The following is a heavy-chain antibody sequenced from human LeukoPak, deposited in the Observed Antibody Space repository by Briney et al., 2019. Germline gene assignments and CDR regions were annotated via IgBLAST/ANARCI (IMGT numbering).Heavy chain of an antibody. Sequence: PGGSLRLSCIASGFTFSSYGMHWVRQAPGKGLEWVAFIRYDGSNEEYADSVKGRFTISREISKNSLSLQMNSLRAEDTAVYYCARVKRYCSGGSCYSGRFDPWGQGTLVTVSS. CDR3: ARVKRYCSGGSCYSGRFDP. D-gene: IGHD2-15*01. CDR1: GFTFSSYG. J-gene: IGHJ5*02. CDR2: IRYDGSNE. V-gene: IGHV3-30*02.